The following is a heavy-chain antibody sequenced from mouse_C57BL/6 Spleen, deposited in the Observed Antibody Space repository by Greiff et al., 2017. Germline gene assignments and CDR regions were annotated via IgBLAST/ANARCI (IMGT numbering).Heavy chain of an antibody. D-gene: IGHD4-1*01. V-gene: IGHV1-82*01. CDR1: GYAFTSSW. Sequence: QVQLQQSGPELVKPGASVQLSCKASGYAFTSSWMNWVKQRPGKGLEWIGRIYPGDGDTNYNGKFKGKATLTADNSSSTAYMQLSSLTSEDSAVYFCARGELAYYFDYWGQGTTLTVSS. CDR2: IYPGDGDT. J-gene: IGHJ2*01. CDR3: ARGELAYYFDY.